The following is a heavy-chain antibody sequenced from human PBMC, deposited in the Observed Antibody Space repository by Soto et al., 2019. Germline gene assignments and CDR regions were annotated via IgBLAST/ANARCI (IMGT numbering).Heavy chain of an antibody. CDR3: ARATGSNHPFDY. CDR1: GFTFSTYW. D-gene: IGHD2-2*01. J-gene: IGHJ4*02. CDR2: ISTDGSST. Sequence: EVQLVESGGGLVQPGGSLRLSCAATGFTFSTYWMHWVRQGPGKGLVWVSRISTDGSSTTYADSVKGRFTISRDNAKNTLELQMNSLRAEDTAVYYCARATGSNHPFDYWGQGSLVTVSS. V-gene: IGHV3-74*01.